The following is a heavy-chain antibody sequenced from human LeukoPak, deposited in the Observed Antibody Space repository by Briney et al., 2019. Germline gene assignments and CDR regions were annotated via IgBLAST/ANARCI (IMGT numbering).Heavy chain of an antibody. D-gene: IGHD6-19*01. Sequence: PGGSLRLSCAAFGFTFSSYAMNWVRQAPGKGLEWVSAISGSADTTYFADSVQGRFTISRDNSRNTLYLQMNSLRAEDTALYYCARVAHQGSSGWPLLVDYWGPGTLVTVSS. J-gene: IGHJ4*02. CDR1: GFTFSSYA. V-gene: IGHV3-23*01. CDR2: ISGSADTT. CDR3: ARVAHQGSSGWPLLVDY.